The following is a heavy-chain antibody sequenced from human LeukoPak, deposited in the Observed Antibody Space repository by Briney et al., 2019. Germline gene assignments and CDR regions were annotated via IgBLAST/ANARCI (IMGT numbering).Heavy chain of an antibody. CDR1: GGTFRSYA. CDR2: INPNSGDT. D-gene: IGHD6-13*01. Sequence: ASVKVSCKASGGTFRSYAISWVRQAPGQGLEWMGWINPNSGDTKYAQKFQGRVTMTRDTSISTAYMELSSQTSDDTAVYYCARYWQHDAFDIWGQGTMVTVSS. J-gene: IGHJ3*02. CDR3: ARYWQHDAFDI. V-gene: IGHV1-2*02.